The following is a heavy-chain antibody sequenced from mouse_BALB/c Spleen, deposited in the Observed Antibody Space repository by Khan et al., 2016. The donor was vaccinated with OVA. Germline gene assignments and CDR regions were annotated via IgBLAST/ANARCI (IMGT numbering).Heavy chain of an antibody. J-gene: IGHJ4*01. CDR1: GYTFTNYG. CDR2: INTNTGEP. V-gene: IGHV9-3*02. D-gene: IGHD2-3*01. CDR3: ARSRWLLPAMDY. Sequence: QIQLVQSGPDLKKPGETVKISCKASGYTFTNYGMNWVRQSPGKGLKWMGWINTNTGEPTYDEEFKGRFAFSLETSASTAYLQINNLKNEDTATYFCARSRWLLPAMDYWGQGTSVTVSS.